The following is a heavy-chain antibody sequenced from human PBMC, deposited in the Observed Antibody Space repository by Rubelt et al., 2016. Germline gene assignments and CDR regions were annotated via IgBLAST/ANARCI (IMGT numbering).Heavy chain of an antibody. J-gene: IGHJ4*02. D-gene: IGHD2-2*01. V-gene: IGHV3-48*04. CDR3: ASDRVG. CDR1: GFSFSDYS. Sequence: EVQLVESGGGLVQPGGSLRLSCAASGFSFSDYSMNWVRQAPGKGLEWLSYITSGSDIIHYADSVKGRLTSSRDNAKKALYLQMNSLRGEDTAVYYCASDRVGWGQGTLVTVSS. CDR2: ITSGSDII.